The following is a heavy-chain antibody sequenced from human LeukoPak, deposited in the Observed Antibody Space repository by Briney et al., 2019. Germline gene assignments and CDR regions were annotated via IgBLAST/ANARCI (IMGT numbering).Heavy chain of an antibody. D-gene: IGHD2-15*01. CDR1: GGTFSSYA. J-gene: IGHJ4*02. CDR2: IIPIFGTA. Sequence: ASVKVSCKASGGTFSSYAISWVRQAPGQGLEWMGGIIPIFGTANYAQKFQGRVTITTDESTSTAYMELSSLRSEDTAVYYCARESDCSGGSCYPSLDYWGQGTLVTVSS. V-gene: IGHV1-69*05. CDR3: ARESDCSGGSCYPSLDY.